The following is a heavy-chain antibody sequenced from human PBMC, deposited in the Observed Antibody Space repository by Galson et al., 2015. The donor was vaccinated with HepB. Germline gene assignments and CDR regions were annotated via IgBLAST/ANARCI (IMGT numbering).Heavy chain of an antibody. CDR2: FDPEDGET. Sequence: SVKVSCKVSGYTLTELSMHWVRQAPGKGLEWMGGFDPEDGETIYAQKFQGRVTMTEDTSTDTAYMELSSLRSEDTAVYYRATAGGYCSGGSCYSGYAFDIWGQGTMVTVSS. V-gene: IGHV1-24*01. CDR1: GYTLTELS. D-gene: IGHD2-15*01. J-gene: IGHJ3*02. CDR3: ATAGGYCSGGSCYSGYAFDI.